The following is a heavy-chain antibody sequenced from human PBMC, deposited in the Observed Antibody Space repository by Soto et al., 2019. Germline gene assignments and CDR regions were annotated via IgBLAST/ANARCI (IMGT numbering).Heavy chain of an antibody. Sequence: ASVKVSCKASGYTFTSYGISWVRQAPGQGLEWMGWISAYNGNTNYAQKLQGRVTMTTDTSTSTAYMELRSLRSDDTAVYYCARDTWSYSSSWTPYYYYMDVWGKGTTVTVSS. D-gene: IGHD6-13*01. J-gene: IGHJ6*03. CDR1: GYTFTSYG. CDR2: ISAYNGNT. CDR3: ARDTWSYSSSWTPYYYYMDV. V-gene: IGHV1-18*01.